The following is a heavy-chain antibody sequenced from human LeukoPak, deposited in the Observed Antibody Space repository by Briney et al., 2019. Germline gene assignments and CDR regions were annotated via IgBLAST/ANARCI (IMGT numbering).Heavy chain of an antibody. J-gene: IGHJ5*02. CDR1: GGSFSGYY. CDR2: INHSGST. Sequence: PSETLSLTCAVYGGSFSGYYWSWIRQPPGKGLKWIGEINHSGSTNYNPSLKSRVTISVDTSKNQFSLKLSSVTAADTAVYYCASSMVRGVRNPNWFDPWGQGTLVTVSS. CDR3: ASSMVRGVRNPNWFDP. V-gene: IGHV4-34*01. D-gene: IGHD3-10*01.